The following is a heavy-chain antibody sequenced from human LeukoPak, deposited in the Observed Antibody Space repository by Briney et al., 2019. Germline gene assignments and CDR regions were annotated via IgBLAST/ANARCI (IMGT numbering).Heavy chain of an antibody. D-gene: IGHD1-26*01. CDR3: ARVRSRYYPFDY. CDR2: ISSSGSSI. J-gene: IGHJ4*02. Sequence: GGSLTLSCAASGFIFSSYEMNWVRQAPGKGLEWVSYISSSGSSIYYADSVKGRFTVSRDNAKNSLYLQMNSLRAEDTAVYYCARVRSRYYPFDYWGQGTLVTVSS. V-gene: IGHV3-48*03. CDR1: GFIFSSYE.